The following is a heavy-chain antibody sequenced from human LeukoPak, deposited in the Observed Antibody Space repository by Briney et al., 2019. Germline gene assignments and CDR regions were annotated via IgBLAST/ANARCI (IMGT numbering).Heavy chain of an antibody. CDR3: ARETADLGRSFDY. V-gene: IGHV4-61*02. CDR2: IYTSGST. Sequence: PSETLSLTCTVSGGSISSGSYYWSWIRQPAGKGLEWIGRIYTSGSTNYNPSLKSRVTISVDTSKNQFSLNLSSVTAADTAVYFCARETADLGRSFDYWGQGTLVTVSS. CDR1: GGSISSGSYY. D-gene: IGHD1-1*01. J-gene: IGHJ4*02.